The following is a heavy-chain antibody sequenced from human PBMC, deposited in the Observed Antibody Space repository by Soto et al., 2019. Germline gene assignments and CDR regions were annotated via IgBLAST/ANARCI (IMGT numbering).Heavy chain of an antibody. D-gene: IGHD6-13*01. V-gene: IGHV3-21*01. CDR3: ARDQSIAAAANWFDP. J-gene: IGHJ5*02. CDR2: ISSSSSYI. Sequence: VGSLRLSCAASGFTFSSYSMNWVRQAPGKGLEWVSSISSSSSYIYYADSVKGRFTISRDNAKNSLYLQMNSLRAEDTAVYYCARDQSIAAAANWFDPWGQGTLVTVSS. CDR1: GFTFSSYS.